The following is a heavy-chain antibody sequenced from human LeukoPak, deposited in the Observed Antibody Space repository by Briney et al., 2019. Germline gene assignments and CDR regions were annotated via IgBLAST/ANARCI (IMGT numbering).Heavy chain of an antibody. Sequence: ASVKVSCKVSGYTLTELSMHWVRQAPGQGLEWMGWISAYNGNTNYAQKLQGRVTMTTDTSTSTAYMELRSLRSDDTAVYYCASGPITMVRGALAGWGQGTLVTVSS. D-gene: IGHD3-10*01. CDR1: GYTLTELS. V-gene: IGHV1-18*01. CDR3: ASGPITMVRGALAG. J-gene: IGHJ4*02. CDR2: ISAYNGNT.